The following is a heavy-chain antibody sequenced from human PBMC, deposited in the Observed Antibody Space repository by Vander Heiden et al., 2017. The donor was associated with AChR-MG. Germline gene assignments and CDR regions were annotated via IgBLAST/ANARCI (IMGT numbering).Heavy chain of an antibody. Sequence: QVQLVESGGGLVKPGGSLRLPCAASGFPFSDYYMSWIRQAPGKWLEWVSYISSSGMTIYDADSVKGRFTISRDNAKNSLYLKMKSLRAEDTAVCYCASRAGDWGDYWGQGTLVTVSS. CDR2: ISSSGMTI. CDR1: GFPFSDYY. D-gene: IGHD2-21*02. J-gene: IGHJ4*02. CDR3: ASRAGDWGDY. V-gene: IGHV3-11*01.